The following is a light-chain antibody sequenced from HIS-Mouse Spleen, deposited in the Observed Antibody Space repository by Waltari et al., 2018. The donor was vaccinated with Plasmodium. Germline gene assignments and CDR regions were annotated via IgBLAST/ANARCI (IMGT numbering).Light chain of an antibody. Sequence: SYELTQPPSVSVSPGQTARITCSGDALPKKYAYWYQQKSGQAPVLGLYEDSKRPSGIPERVSGSSSGTMATLTISGAQVEDEADYYCYSTDSSGNHRVFGGGTKLTVL. CDR1: ALPKKY. V-gene: IGLV3-10*01. CDR3: YSTDSSGNHRV. J-gene: IGLJ3*02. CDR2: EDS.